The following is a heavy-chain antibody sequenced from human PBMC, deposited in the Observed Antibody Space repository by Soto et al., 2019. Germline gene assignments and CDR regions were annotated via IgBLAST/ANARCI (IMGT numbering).Heavy chain of an antibody. J-gene: IGHJ4*02. D-gene: IGHD6-19*01. Sequence: SETLSLTCTVSGGSISSYYWSWIRQPPGKGLEWIGYIYYSGSTNYNPSLKSRVTISVDTSKNQFSLKLSSVTAADTAVYYCSRNTVAGSPFDDWGQGTLVTVAS. CDR2: IYYSGST. V-gene: IGHV4-59*01. CDR1: GGSISSYY. CDR3: SRNTVAGSPFDD.